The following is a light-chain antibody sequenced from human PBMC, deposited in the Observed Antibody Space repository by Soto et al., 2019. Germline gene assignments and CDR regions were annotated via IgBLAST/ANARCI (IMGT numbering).Light chain of an antibody. CDR3: QQYGSSGT. Sequence: EIVLTPSPAPLSSFPGDRVTLSCMASQYINTRLAWYQHRPGQAPRLLIYGASNRATGIPDRFSGSGSGTDFTLTISRLEPEDFAVYYCQQYGSSGTFGQGTKVDIK. CDR1: QYINTR. CDR2: GAS. J-gene: IGKJ1*01. V-gene: IGKV3-20*01.